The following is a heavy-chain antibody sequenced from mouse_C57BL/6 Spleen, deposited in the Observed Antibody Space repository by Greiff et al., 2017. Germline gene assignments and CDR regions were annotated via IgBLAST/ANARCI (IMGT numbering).Heavy chain of an antibody. V-gene: IGHV5-4*03. CDR1: GFTFSSYA. CDR2: ISDGGSYT. Sequence: EVKVVESGGGLVKPGGSLKLSCAASGFTFSSYAMSWVRQTPEKRLEWVATISDGGSYTYYPDNVKGRFTISRDNAKNNLYLQLRHLKSEDTAMYYCARDGPGGYYSNYDAMDDWGQGTSVTVSS. D-gene: IGHD2-5*01. CDR3: ARDGPGGYYSNYDAMDD. J-gene: IGHJ4*01.